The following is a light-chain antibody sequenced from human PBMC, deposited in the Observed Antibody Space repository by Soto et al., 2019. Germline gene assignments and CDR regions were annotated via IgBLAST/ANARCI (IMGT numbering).Light chain of an antibody. CDR1: QSVSSN. J-gene: IGKJ4*01. CDR3: QQYNNWPLT. Sequence: EIVMTQSPATLSVSPGERATLSCRASQSVSSNLAWYQQKPGQAPRLLIYGASTRATGIPARFSGSGSGTECTHTISSLQSEDFAVYYCQQYNNWPLTFGGGTKVEIK. CDR2: GAS. V-gene: IGKV3-15*01.